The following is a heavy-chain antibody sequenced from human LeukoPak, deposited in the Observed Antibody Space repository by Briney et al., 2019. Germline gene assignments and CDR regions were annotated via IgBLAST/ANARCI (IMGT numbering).Heavy chain of an antibody. CDR2: ISGGGGST. CDR1: GFTLSTYA. Sequence: GGSLRLSCAASGFTLSTYAMSWVRQAPGKGLEWVSAISGGGGSTYCADSVQGRFTISRDNSKNTLYLQMNSLRAEDTAVYYCARDGGGYSGYDYFDYWGQGTLVTVSS. D-gene: IGHD5-12*01. CDR3: ARDGGGYSGYDYFDY. J-gene: IGHJ4*02. V-gene: IGHV3-23*01.